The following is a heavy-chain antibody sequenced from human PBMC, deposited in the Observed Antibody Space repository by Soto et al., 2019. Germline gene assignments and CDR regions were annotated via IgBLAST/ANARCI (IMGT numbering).Heavy chain of an antibody. CDR1: GGSISSYY. J-gene: IGHJ4*02. CDR3: ARDRFRSSYYYFDY. Sequence: SETLSLTCTVSGGSISSYYWSWIRQSPGKGLEWIGYIYYRGNTNYNPSLKSRVTISVDTSKNQFSLKLRSVTAADTAAYYCARDRFRSSYYYFDYWGQGTLVTVSS. D-gene: IGHD4-4*01. V-gene: IGHV4-59*01. CDR2: IYYRGNT.